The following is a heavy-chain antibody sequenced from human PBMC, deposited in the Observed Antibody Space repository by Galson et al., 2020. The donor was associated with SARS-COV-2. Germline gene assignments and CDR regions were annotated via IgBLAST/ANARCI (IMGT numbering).Heavy chain of an antibody. D-gene: IGHD5-18*01. CDR3: ARRGSMVTEGGYYYYGMDV. CDR2: MNPNSGNT. CDR1: GYTFTSYD. J-gene: IGHJ6*02. V-gene: IGHV1-8*01. Sequence: ASVKVSCKASGYTFTSYDINWVRPATGQGLEWLGWMNPNSGNTGYAQKFQGRVTMTRNTSISTAYMELSSLRSEDTAVYYCARRGSMVTEGGYYYYGMDVWGQGTTVTVSS.